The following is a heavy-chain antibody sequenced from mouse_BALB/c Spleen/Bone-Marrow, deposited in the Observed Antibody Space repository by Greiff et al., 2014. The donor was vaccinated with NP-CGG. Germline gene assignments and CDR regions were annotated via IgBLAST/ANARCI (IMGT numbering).Heavy chain of an antibody. CDR1: GFTFSSYA. Sequence: EVQLVESGGGLVKPGGSLKLSCAASGFTFSSYAMSWVRQTPEKRLEWVASISSGGSTYYPDSVKGRFTISRDNARNILYLQMSNLRSEDTAMYYCARGGGYYYAMDYWGQGTSVTVSS. CDR3: ARGGGYYYAMDY. V-gene: IGHV5-6-5*01. CDR2: ISSGGST. J-gene: IGHJ4*01.